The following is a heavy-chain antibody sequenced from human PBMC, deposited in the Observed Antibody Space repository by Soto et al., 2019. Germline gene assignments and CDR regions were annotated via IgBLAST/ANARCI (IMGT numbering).Heavy chain of an antibody. Sequence: QVQLVESGGGVVQPGRSLRLSCAASGFTFSSYGMHWVRQAPGKGLEWVAVISYDGSNKYYADSVKGRFTISRDNSKNTLYLQMNSLRAEDTAVYYCAKDPAESPYYDYGMDVWGQGTTVTVSS. CDR2: ISYDGSNK. CDR3: AKDPAESPYYDYGMDV. CDR1: GFTFSSYG. D-gene: IGHD3-10*01. J-gene: IGHJ6*02. V-gene: IGHV3-30*18.